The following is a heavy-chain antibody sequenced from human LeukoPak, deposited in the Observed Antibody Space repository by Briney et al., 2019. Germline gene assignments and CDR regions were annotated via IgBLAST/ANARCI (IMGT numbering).Heavy chain of an antibody. CDR1: GYSFSKYW. Sequence: GESLQISCTASGYSFSKYWIGWVRQTPGKGLEWMGFIYSDESLIRYSPSFEGQVTISADNSINTAYLQWNSLKASDTAMYYCGRYGLSGNGYTSYFYYGMDFWGQGTAVTVSS. CDR2: IYSDESLI. V-gene: IGHV5-51*01. CDR3: GRYGLSGNGYTSYFYYGMDF. D-gene: IGHD5-12*01. J-gene: IGHJ6*02.